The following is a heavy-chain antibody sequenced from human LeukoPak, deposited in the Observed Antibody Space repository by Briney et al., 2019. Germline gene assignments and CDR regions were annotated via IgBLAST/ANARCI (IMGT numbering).Heavy chain of an antibody. Sequence: GGSLRLSCAASGFTFSSYAMSWVRQAPGKGLEWVSAISGSGGSTYYADSVKGRFTISRDNSKNTLYLQMDSLRAEDTALYYCAKSYSSGWRFSDYWGQGTLVTVSS. V-gene: IGHV3-23*01. CDR3: AKSYSSGWRFSDY. D-gene: IGHD6-19*01. J-gene: IGHJ4*02. CDR1: GFTFSSYA. CDR2: ISGSGGST.